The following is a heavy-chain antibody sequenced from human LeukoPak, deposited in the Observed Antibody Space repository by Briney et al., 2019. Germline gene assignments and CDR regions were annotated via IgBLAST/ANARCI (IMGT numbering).Heavy chain of an antibody. V-gene: IGHV3-21*01. CDR3: ASAADYYDSSGYLRVYYFDY. CDR1: GFTFSSYS. CDR2: ISSSSSYI. J-gene: IGHJ4*02. D-gene: IGHD3-22*01. Sequence: GGSLRLSCAASGFTFSSYSMNWVRQAPGKGLEWVSSISSSSSYIYYADSVKGRCTISRDNAKNSLYLQMNSLRAEDTAVYYCASAADYYDSSGYLRVYYFDYWGQGTLVTVSS.